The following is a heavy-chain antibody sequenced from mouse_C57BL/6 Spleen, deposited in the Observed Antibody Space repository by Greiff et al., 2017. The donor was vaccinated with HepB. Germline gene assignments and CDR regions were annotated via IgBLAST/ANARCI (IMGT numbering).Heavy chain of an antibody. J-gene: IGHJ4*01. Sequence: EVKVVESGGGLVKPGGSLKLSCAASGFTFSDYGMHWVRQAPEKGLEWVAYISSGSSTIYYADTVKGRFTISRDNAKNTLFLQMTSLRSEDTAMYYCARDWLRGIDYAMDYWGQGTSVTVSS. D-gene: IGHD2-2*01. CDR3: ARDWLRGIDYAMDY. CDR2: ISSGSSTI. CDR1: GFTFSDYG. V-gene: IGHV5-17*01.